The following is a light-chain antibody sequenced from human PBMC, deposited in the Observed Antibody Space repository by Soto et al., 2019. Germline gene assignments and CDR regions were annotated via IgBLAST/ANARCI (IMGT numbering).Light chain of an antibody. CDR3: AAWDDSLSAYV. Sequence: SLLAQPPPASGAPGQRVTTSCFGSSSNIGSNYVFWYQQLPGTAPKLLIYRNNHRPSGVPDRFSGSKSGTSASLAISGLWSEDEADYYCAAWDDSLSAYVFGPGTKVTVL. CDR2: RNN. V-gene: IGLV1-47*03. CDR1: SSNIGSNY. J-gene: IGLJ1*01.